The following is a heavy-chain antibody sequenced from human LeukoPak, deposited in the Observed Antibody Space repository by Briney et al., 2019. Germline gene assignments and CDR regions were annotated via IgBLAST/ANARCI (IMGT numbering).Heavy chain of an antibody. J-gene: IGHJ4*02. Sequence: ASVKVSCKASGYTFTGYYMHWVRQAPGQGLEWMGWINPNSGGTNYAQKFQGRVTMTRDTSISTAYMELSSLRSEDTAVYYCARDTISSRGTLGYWGQGTLVTVSS. CDR1: GYTFTGYY. CDR2: INPNSGGT. D-gene: IGHD6-13*01. V-gene: IGHV1-2*02. CDR3: ARDTISSRGTLGY.